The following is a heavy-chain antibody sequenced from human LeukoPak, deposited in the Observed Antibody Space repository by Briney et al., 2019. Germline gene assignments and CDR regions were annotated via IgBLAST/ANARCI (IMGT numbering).Heavy chain of an antibody. J-gene: IGHJ4*02. CDR1: GGTFSSYA. CDR3: ARAGFMTTVTTFDY. Sequence: SVKVSCKASGGTFSSYAISWVRQAPGQGLEWMGGIIPIFGTANYAQKFQGRVTITADKYTSTAYMELSSLRSEDTAVYYCARAGFMTTVTTFDYWGQGTLVTVSS. D-gene: IGHD4-11*01. CDR2: IIPIFGTA. V-gene: IGHV1-69*06.